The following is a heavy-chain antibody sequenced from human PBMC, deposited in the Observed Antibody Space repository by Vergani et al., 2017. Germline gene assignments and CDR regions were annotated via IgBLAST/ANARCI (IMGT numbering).Heavy chain of an antibody. J-gene: IGHJ4*02. D-gene: IGHD3-9*01. V-gene: IGHV4-39*01. CDR3: ARTESFILRYFHWAL. CDR1: GGSITSSSYY. CDR2: IYHSVGA. Sequence: QLHLQESGPGLVKPSETLSLTCTVSGGSITSSSYYWGWIRQPPGKGLEWIGNIYHSVGAYYNPSLKGRVTIYVDKSKNQFSLEVTSVTASDTAIYFCARTESFILRYFHWALWGQGTLVTVSS.